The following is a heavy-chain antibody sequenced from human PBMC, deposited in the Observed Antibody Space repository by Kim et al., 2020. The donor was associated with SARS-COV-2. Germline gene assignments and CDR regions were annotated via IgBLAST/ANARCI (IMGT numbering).Heavy chain of an antibody. CDR3: ARDLGGSPYDTFDF. CDR1: AYTFTNFA. D-gene: IGHD3-16*01. J-gene: IGHJ3*01. CDR2: INIYTGET. V-gene: IGHV1-18*01. Sequence: ASVKVSCKASAYTFTNFAISWVRQAPGQGLEWMGWINIYTGETNYAQKFQDRFTMTTDTSTSTAYMEVRSLRSDDTAVYYCARDLGGSPYDTFDFWGEGT.